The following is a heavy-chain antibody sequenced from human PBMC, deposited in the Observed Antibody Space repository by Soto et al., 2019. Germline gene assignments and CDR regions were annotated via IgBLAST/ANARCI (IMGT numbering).Heavy chain of an antibody. CDR3: ARIVYCGGGSCPYGMHV. J-gene: IGHJ6*02. D-gene: IGHD2-15*01. Sequence: QVQLVQSGGEVRKPGASVKVSCKASGYTISSYSIAWVRQAPGQGLEWMGWITAHNGFTNYAQKIRDRVTMSTDTSTNTVYMELRSLRSDDSGIYYCARIVYCGGGSCPYGMHVWGQGTTVTVSS. CDR1: GYTISSYS. V-gene: IGHV1-18*01. CDR2: ITAHNGFT.